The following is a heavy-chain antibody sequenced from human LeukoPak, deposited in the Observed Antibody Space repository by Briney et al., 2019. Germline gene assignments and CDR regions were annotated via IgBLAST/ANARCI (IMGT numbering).Heavy chain of an antibody. J-gene: IGHJ3*02. CDR2: ISSSGTSK. V-gene: IGHV3-48*03. CDR1: GFTFSSYE. Sequence: PGGSLRLSCAASGFTFSSYEMSWVRQAPGKGLEWIAYISSSGTSKHYADSVKGRFTISRDNAKNSLYLQMSSLRAEDTAVYHWTRENTSGYGPGAFDIWGQGTMVTVSS. D-gene: IGHD3-22*01. CDR3: TRENTSGYGPGAFDI.